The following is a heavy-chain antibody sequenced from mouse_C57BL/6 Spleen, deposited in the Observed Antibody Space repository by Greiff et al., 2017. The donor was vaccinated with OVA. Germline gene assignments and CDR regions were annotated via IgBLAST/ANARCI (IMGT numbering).Heavy chain of an antibody. D-gene: IGHD2-4*01. V-gene: IGHV5-17*01. J-gene: IGHJ4*01. CDR2: ISSGSSTI. CDR1: GFTFSDYG. Sequence: DVQLVESGGGLVKPGGSLKLSCAASGFTFSDYGMHWVRQAPEKGLEWVAYISSGSSTIYYADTVKGRFTISRDNAKNTLFLQMTSLRSEDTAMYYCARREDYDYYAMDYWGQGASVTVSS. CDR3: ARREDYDYYAMDY.